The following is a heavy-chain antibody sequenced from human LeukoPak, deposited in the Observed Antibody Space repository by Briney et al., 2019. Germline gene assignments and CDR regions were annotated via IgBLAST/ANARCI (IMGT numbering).Heavy chain of an antibody. CDR1: GGSISSGSYY. V-gene: IGHV4-61*02. Sequence: PSETLSLTCTVSGGSISSGSYYWSWIRQPAGKGLEWIGRIYTSGSTNYNPSLKSRVTISVDTSKNQFSLKLSSVTAADTAVYYCARGSHRHSHGDYWGQGTLVTVSS. CDR2: IYTSGST. J-gene: IGHJ4*02. D-gene: IGHD5-18*01. CDR3: ARGSHRHSHGDY.